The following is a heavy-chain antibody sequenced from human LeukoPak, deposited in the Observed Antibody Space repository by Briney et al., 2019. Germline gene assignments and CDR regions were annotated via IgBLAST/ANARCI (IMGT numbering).Heavy chain of an antibody. D-gene: IGHD3-10*01. V-gene: IGHV1-69*05. CDR3: ARTPSFYGSGSYKSRKYWYFDL. Sequence: SVKVSCKASGGTFSSYAISWVRQAPGQGLEWMGGIIPIFGTANYAQKFQGRVTITTDESTSTAYMELSSLRSDDTAVYYCARTPSFYGSGSYKSRKYWYFDLWGRGTLVTVSS. CDR1: GGTFSSYA. J-gene: IGHJ2*01. CDR2: IIPIFGTA.